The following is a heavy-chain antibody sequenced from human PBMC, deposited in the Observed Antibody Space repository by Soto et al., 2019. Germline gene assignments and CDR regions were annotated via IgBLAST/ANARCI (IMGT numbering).Heavy chain of an antibody. CDR1: GYTFTSYY. CDR3: ARGVDIQLRFEHDAFDI. CDR2: INPSGGST. J-gene: IGHJ3*02. D-gene: IGHD5-18*01. V-gene: IGHV1-46*01. Sequence: DSVKVSCKASGYTFTSYYMHWVRQAPGQGLEWMGIINPSGGSTSYAQKFQGRVTMTRDTSTSTVYMELSSLRSEDTAVYYCARGVDIQLRFEHDAFDISGQGLMLT.